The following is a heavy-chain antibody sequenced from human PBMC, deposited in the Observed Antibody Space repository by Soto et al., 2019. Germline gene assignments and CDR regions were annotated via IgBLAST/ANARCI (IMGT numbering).Heavy chain of an antibody. J-gene: IGHJ4*02. CDR2: IYYSGST. D-gene: IGHD3-22*01. V-gene: IGHV4-61*08. CDR3: ARVLPYYYDSSGYYLVSDYFDY. CDR1: GGSVSSGGFY. Sequence: PSVILSLTCTVSGGSVSSGGFYWRWIRQPPGKGLEWIGYIYYSGSTNYNPSLKSRVTISVDTSKNQFSLKLSSVTAADTAVYYCARVLPYYYDSSGYYLVSDYFDYWGQGTLVTVSS.